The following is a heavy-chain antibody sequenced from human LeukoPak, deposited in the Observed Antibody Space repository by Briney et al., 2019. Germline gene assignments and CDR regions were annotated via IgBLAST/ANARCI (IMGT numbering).Heavy chain of an antibody. J-gene: IGHJ3*02. V-gene: IGHV1-69*13. Sequence: SVKVSCKAYGGTFGSYAISWVRQAPGQGLEWMGGIIPIFGTANYAQKFQGRVTITADESTSTAYMELSSLRSEDTAVYYCARDKTQDDAFDIWGQGTMVTVSS. CDR2: IIPIFGTA. CDR1: GGTFGSYA. CDR3: ARDKTQDDAFDI.